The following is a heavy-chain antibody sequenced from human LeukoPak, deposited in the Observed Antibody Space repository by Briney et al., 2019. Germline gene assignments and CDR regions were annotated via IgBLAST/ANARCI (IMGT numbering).Heavy chain of an antibody. J-gene: IGHJ4*02. V-gene: IGHV4-38-2*02. D-gene: IGHD2-8*01. CDR3: AKGGYCTNGVCYTNAFHYFYY. Sequence: PSETLSLTCTVSGYFISSGYYWGWIPQPPGKGLEWIGSIYHSGSTYYNPSLKSRVTISVDTSKNQFSLKLSSVTAADTAVYYCAKGGYCTNGVCYTNAFHYFYYWGQGTLVTVSS. CDR1: GYFISSGYY. CDR2: IYHSGST.